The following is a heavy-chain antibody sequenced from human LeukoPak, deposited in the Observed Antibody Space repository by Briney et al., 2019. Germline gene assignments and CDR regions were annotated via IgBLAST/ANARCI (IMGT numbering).Heavy chain of an antibody. D-gene: IGHD5/OR15-5a*01. V-gene: IGHV5-51*01. CDR1: GYSFPSYW. CDR2: IYPGDSDT. Sequence: GESLKISCKGSGYSFPSYWIGWVRQMPGKGLEWMGIIYPGDSDTRYSPSFQGQVTISADQFLSPAYLPWGSLKASDTAMFYRARRALSSVDLDYGGQGTLVTVSS. CDR3: ARRALSSVDLDY. J-gene: IGHJ4*02.